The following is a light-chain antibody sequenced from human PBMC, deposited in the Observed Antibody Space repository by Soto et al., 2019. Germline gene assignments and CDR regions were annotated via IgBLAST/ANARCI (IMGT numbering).Light chain of an antibody. Sequence: DVQMTQSPSSLSASVGARVTITCRASQAINSYLAWYQQKPGNAPKSLIYAASSLQTGVPSRFSGSESGTDFTLTISNLQPEDSATYYCQQYNIYPLTFGGGTKVEIK. CDR1: QAINSY. J-gene: IGKJ4*01. CDR3: QQYNIYPLT. V-gene: IGKV1D-16*01. CDR2: AAS.